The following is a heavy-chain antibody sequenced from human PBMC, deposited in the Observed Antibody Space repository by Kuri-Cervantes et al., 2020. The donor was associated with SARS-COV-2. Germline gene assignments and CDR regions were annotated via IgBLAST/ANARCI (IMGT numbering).Heavy chain of an antibody. J-gene: IGHJ6*02. D-gene: IGHD3-16*01. CDR1: GFSFSSFP. CDR2: ISTDGNNR. CDR3: AKMGDNHSKGDYGNEA. V-gene: IGHV3-30*18. Sequence: GESLKISCEASGFSFSSFPMHWVRHAPGKGLEWVALISTDGNNRYYVDFLKGRFTISRDSSKNTLHLDMNSLRPEDTGVYYCAKMGDNHSKGDYGNEAWGQGSTVTVSS.